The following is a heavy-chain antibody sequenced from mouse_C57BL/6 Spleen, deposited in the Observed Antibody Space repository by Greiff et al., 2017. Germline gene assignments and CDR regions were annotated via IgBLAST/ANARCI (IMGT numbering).Heavy chain of an antibody. D-gene: IGHD2-1*01. CDR3: AREGIYYGNSYYFDY. CDR1: GYSITSGYY. V-gene: IGHV3-6*01. J-gene: IGHJ2*01. CDR2: ISYDGSN. Sequence: EVKLMESGPGLVKPSQSLSLTCSVTGYSITSGYYWNWIRQFPGNKLEWMGYISYDGSNNYNPSLKNRISITRDTSKNQFFLKLNSVTTEDTATYYCAREGIYYGNSYYFDYWGQGTTLTVSS.